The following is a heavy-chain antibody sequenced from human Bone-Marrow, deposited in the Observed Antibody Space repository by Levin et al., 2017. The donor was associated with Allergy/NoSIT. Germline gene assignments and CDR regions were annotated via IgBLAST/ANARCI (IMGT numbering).Heavy chain of an antibody. CDR2: ISHTGSP. J-gene: IGHJ5*02. CDR3: TRGSPRRLLT. V-gene: IGHV4-34*01. CDR1: GGSLSGFY. Sequence: SETLSLSCAVSGGSLSGFYWSWIRQAPGKGLEWIGEISHTGSPTFNPSFQGRVSFSVDTSETQFSLKLTSVTAADTAVYYCTRGSPRRLLTWGQGQMVTVSS. D-gene: IGHD2-21*02.